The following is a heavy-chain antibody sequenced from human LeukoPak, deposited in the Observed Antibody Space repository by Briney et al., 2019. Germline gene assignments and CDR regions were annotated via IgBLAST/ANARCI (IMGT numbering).Heavy chain of an antibody. CDR3: AREYYYDSSGALFDY. CDR1: GGSISSGGYF. V-gene: IGHV4-31*03. CDR2: IYYSGST. Sequence: SETLSLTCTVSGGSISSGGYFWSWLRQHPGKGLEWIGYIYYSGSTYYNPSLKSRVTISVDTSKNQFSLKLSSVTAADTAVYYCAREYYYDSSGALFDYWGQGTLVTVSS. D-gene: IGHD3-22*01. J-gene: IGHJ4*02.